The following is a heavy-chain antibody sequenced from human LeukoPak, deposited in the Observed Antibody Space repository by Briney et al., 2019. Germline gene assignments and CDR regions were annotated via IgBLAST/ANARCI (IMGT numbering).Heavy chain of an antibody. V-gene: IGHV3-48*04. CDR3: ARLRGYSYGYGDY. J-gene: IGHJ4*02. CDR1: GFTFSSYS. Sequence: GGSLRLSCAASGFTFSSYSMNWVRQAPGKGLEWVSYISSSGTTIDYADSVKGRFTISRDNAKNSLYLQMVSLRAEDKAVYYCARLRGYSYGYGDYWGQGTLVTVSS. CDR2: ISSSGTTI. D-gene: IGHD5-18*01.